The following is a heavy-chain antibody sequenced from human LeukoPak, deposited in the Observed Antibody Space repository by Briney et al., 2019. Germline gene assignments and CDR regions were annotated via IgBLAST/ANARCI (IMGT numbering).Heavy chain of an antibody. CDR3: ARRPRSSTSWGFDY. D-gene: IGHD2-2*01. CDR1: GYTFTSYD. Sequence: ASVKVSCKASGYTFTSYDINLVRQATGQGLEWMGWMNPNSGNTGYAQKFQGRVTITRNTSISTAYMELSSLRSEDTAVYYCARRPRSSTSWGFDYWGQGTLVTVSS. V-gene: IGHV1-8*03. CDR2: MNPNSGNT. J-gene: IGHJ4*02.